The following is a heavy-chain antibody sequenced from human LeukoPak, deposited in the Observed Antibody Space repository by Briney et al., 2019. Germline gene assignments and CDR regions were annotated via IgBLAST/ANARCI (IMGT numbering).Heavy chain of an antibody. CDR3: AKDRSYASFED. CDR2: IGPSGSST. J-gene: IGHJ4*02. CDR1: GFTFSSYG. V-gene: IGHV3-23*01. Sequence: GGSLRLSCAASGFTFSSYGVNWVRQAPGKGLEWVSGIGPSGSSTYYADSVKGRFTISRDNSKNTMYVQMNSLRAEDTAVYYCAKDRSYASFEDWGQGTLVTVSS. D-gene: IGHD2-2*01.